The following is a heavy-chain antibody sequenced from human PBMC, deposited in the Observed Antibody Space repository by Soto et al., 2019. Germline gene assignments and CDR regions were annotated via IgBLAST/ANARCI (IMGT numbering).Heavy chain of an antibody. V-gene: IGHV4-59*01. CDR2: IYYSGST. CDR3: AREGEYYGSGSYSYYYYYMDV. J-gene: IGHJ6*03. Sequence: PSETLSLTCTVSGGSISSYYWSWIRQPPGKGLEWIGYIYYSGSTNYNPSLKSRVTISVDTSKNQFSLKLSSVTAADTAVYYCAREGEYYGSGSYSYYYYYMDVWGKGTTVTVSS. D-gene: IGHD3-10*01. CDR1: GGSISSYY.